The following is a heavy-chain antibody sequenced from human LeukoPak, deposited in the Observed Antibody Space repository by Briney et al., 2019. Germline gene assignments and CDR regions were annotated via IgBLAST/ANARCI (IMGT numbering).Heavy chain of an antibody. V-gene: IGHV3-23*01. CDR1: GFTFSSYA. Sequence: GGSLRLSCAASGFTFSSYAMSWVRQAPGKGLEWVSDISGSGGSTYYADSVKGRFTISRDNSKNTLYLQMNSLRAEDTAVYYCAKFGGGDCSGGSCYSHYYYGMDVWGQGTTVTVSS. CDR3: AKFGGGDCSGGSCYSHYYYGMDV. D-gene: IGHD2-15*01. J-gene: IGHJ6*02. CDR2: ISGSGGST.